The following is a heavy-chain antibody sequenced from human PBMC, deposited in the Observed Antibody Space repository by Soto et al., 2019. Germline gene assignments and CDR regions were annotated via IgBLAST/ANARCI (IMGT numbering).Heavy chain of an antibody. CDR1: GFTFDDYA. Sequence: EVQLVESGGGLVQPGRSLRLSCSASGFTFDDYAMHWVRQAPGKGLEWVSGISWNSGSIGYADSVKGRFTISRDNAKNSLYLQMSSLRSEDTALYYCAKDMGYDLSPLGYFDYWGQGTLVTVSS. V-gene: IGHV3-9*01. CDR3: AKDMGYDLSPLGYFDY. D-gene: IGHD5-12*01. J-gene: IGHJ4*02. CDR2: ISWNSGSI.